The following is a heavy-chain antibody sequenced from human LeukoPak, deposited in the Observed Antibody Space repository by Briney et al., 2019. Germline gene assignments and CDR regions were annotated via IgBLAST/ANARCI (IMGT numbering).Heavy chain of an antibody. D-gene: IGHD5-18*01. Sequence: SETLSLTCTVSGDSISTYYWSWIRQPPGKGLEWIGYIYYRVTSDYNPSLKSRVTISVDTSKNQFSLKLSSVTAADTAVYYCARVVGYSYGYADDAFDIWGQGTMVTVSS. CDR1: GDSISTYY. J-gene: IGHJ3*02. V-gene: IGHV4-59*01. CDR2: IYYRVTS. CDR3: ARVVGYSYGYADDAFDI.